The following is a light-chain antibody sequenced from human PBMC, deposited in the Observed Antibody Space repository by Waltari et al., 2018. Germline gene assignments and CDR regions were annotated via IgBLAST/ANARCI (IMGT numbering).Light chain of an antibody. CDR3: QKYEILPAT. Sequence: IMLTQSPGTMSLSPGERATLSCRASQSVGRSLVWYQQKPGQAPRLLIYDASRRSTGIPDRFSGSGFGTDFSLTISRLEPEDFAVYYCQKYEILPATFGQGTKVEIK. CDR1: QSVGRS. J-gene: IGKJ1*01. V-gene: IGKV3-20*01. CDR2: DAS.